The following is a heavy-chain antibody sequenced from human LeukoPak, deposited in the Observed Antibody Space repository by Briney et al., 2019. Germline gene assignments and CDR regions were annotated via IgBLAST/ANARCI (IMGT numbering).Heavy chain of an antibody. V-gene: IGHV4-59*12. CDR3: ARDQSRLLFD. Sequence: PPETLSLTCTVSGGSISRYYWSWIRQPPGKGLEWIGYIYYSGSTNYNPSLKSRVTISVDTSKNQFSLKLSSVTAADTAVYYCARDQSRLLFDWGQGTLVTVSS. D-gene: IGHD5-12*01. CDR1: GGSISRYY. J-gene: IGHJ4*02. CDR2: IYYSGST.